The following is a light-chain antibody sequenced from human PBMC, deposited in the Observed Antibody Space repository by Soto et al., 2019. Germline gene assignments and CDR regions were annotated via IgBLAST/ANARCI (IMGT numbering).Light chain of an antibody. V-gene: IGLV1-47*01. CDR1: SSNIGTNY. CDR3: AAWDDSLNGPGV. Sequence: QSVLTQPPSASGTPGQRVTISCSGSSSNIGTNYVYWYQQLPGTAPKLLIYSNNQRPSGLPDRFSGSKSGTSASLAISGLRSEDEADYFCAAWDDSLNGPGVFGGGTKLTV. CDR2: SNN. J-gene: IGLJ3*02.